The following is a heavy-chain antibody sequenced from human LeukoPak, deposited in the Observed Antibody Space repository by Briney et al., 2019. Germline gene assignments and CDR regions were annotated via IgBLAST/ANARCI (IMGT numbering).Heavy chain of an antibody. Sequence: GGSLRLSCAASGFTFSSYSMNWVRQAPGEGLEWVSSISSSSSYIYYADSVKGRFTISRDNAKNSLYLQMNSLRAEDTAVYYCARVSSGWFHFDYWGQGTLVTVSS. CDR3: ARVSSGWFHFDY. CDR1: GFTFSSYS. V-gene: IGHV3-21*01. D-gene: IGHD6-19*01. CDR2: ISSSSSYI. J-gene: IGHJ4*02.